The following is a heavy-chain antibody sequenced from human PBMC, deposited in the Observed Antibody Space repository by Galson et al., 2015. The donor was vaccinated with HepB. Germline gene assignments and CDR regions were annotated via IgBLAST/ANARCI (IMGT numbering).Heavy chain of an antibody. V-gene: IGHV2-26*01. CDR1: GFSLSTSGVG. CDR2: IFSNDEK. D-gene: IGHD3-3*01. Sequence: PALVKPTQTLTLTCTFSGFSLSTSGVGVGWIRQPPGKALEWLAHIFSNDEKSYSTSLKSRLTISKDTSKSQVVLTMTNMDPVDTATYYCARVTYYDFWSGYSYYYYGMDVWGQGTTVTVSS. CDR3: ARVTYYDFWSGYSYYYYGMDV. J-gene: IGHJ6*02.